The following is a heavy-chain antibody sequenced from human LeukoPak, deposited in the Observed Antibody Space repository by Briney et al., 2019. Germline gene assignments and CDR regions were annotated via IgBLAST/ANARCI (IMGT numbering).Heavy chain of an antibody. CDR3: AKKGGNIDY. V-gene: IGHV3-30*18. J-gene: IGHJ4*02. D-gene: IGHD1-26*01. CDR2: ISYDGSNK. Sequence: PGGSLRLSCAASGFTFSSYGMHWVRQAPGKGLEWVAVISYDGSNKYYADSVKGRFTISRDNSKNTLYLQMNSLRAEDTAVYYCAKKGGNIDYWGQGTLVTVSS. CDR1: GFTFSSYG.